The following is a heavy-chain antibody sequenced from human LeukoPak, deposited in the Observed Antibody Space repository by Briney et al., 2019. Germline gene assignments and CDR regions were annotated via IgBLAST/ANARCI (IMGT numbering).Heavy chain of an antibody. CDR1: GGSISSYY. D-gene: IGHD5-18*01. V-gene: IGHV4-59*01. CDR2: IYYSGST. CDR3: ARVFIGYSYGYYFDY. J-gene: IGHJ4*02. Sequence: SETLSLTCTVPGGSISSYYWSWIRQPPGKGLEWIGYIYYSGSTNYNPSHKSRVTISVDTSKNQFSLKLSSVTAADTAVYYCARVFIGYSYGYYFDYWGQGTLVTVSS.